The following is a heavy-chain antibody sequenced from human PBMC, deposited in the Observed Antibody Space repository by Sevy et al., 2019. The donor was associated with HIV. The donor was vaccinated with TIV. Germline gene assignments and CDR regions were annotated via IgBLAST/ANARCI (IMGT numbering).Heavy chain of an antibody. J-gene: IGHJ4*02. CDR1: GFIFGDYG. CDR2: FKSKIHGGTS. Sequence: GESLKISCTASGFIFGDYGMSWVRQAPGKGLEWIAFFKSKIHGGTSENAASVKGRFTISRDDSKNIVYLQMSNLKTEDTAVYYCTRCSGSQSIFDYWGQGTLVTASS. CDR3: TRCSGSQSIFDY. D-gene: IGHD6-25*01. V-gene: IGHV3-49*04.